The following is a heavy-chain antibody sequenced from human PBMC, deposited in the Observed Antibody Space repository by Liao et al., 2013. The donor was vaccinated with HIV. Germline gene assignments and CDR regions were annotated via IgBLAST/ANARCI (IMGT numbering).Heavy chain of an antibody. V-gene: IGHV4-34*01. J-gene: IGHJ4*02. D-gene: IGHD1-26*01. CDR1: GGSFSGYY. CDR3: ARGAGSFGY. Sequence: QVQLQQWGAGLLKPSETLSLTCAVYGGSFSGYYWSWIRQPPGKGLEWIGEIDHSGSTNYNPSLKSRVTISVDTSKNQFSLILTSVTAADTAVYYCARGAGSFGYWGQGTLVTVSS. CDR2: IDHSGST.